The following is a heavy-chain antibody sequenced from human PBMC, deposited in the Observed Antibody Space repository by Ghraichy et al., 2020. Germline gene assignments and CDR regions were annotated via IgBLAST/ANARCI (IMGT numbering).Heavy chain of an antibody. D-gene: IGHD2-2*01. CDR3: ARDNIRAVVPAALYYYYYYGMDV. J-gene: IGHJ6*02. CDR1: GYTFTSYY. Sequence: ASVKVSCKASGYTFTSYYMHWVRQAPGQGLEWMGIINPSGGSTSYAQKFQGRVTMTRDTSTSTVYMELSSLRSEDTAVYYCARDNIRAVVPAALYYYYYYGMDVWGQGTTVTVSS. CDR2: INPSGGST. V-gene: IGHV1-46*03.